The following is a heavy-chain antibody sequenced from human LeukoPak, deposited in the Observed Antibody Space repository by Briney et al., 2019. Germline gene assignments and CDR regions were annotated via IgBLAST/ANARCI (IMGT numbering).Heavy chain of an antibody. D-gene: IGHD3-22*01. Sequence: GGSLRLSCAASGFTFSSYAMSWVRQAPGKGLEWVSAISGSGGSTYYADSVKGRFTISRDNSKRTLYLQMNSLRAEDTAVYYCAKDVKEYYYESSGLHWGQGTLVTVSS. V-gene: IGHV3-23*01. CDR2: ISGSGGST. J-gene: IGHJ4*02. CDR1: GFTFSSYA. CDR3: AKDVKEYYYESSGLH.